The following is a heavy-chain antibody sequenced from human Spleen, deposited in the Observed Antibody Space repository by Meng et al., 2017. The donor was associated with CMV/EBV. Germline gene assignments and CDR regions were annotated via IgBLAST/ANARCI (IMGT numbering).Heavy chain of an antibody. D-gene: IGHD3-10*01. V-gene: IGHV1-2*02. CDR3: ARVLIRGNPSYWYFDL. Sequence: ASVKVSCKASGGSFNNLAISWVRQAPGQGLEWMGWINPNSGGTNYAQKFQGRVTMTRDTSISTAYMELSRLRSDDTAVYYCARVLIRGNPSYWYFDLWGRGTLVTVSS. CDR1: GGSFNNLA. CDR2: INPNSGGT. J-gene: IGHJ2*01.